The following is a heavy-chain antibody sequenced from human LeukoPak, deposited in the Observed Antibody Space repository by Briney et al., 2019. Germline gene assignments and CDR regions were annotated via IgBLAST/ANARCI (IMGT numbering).Heavy chain of an antibody. V-gene: IGHV4-34*01. CDR2: INHSGST. CDR1: GGSFSGYY. D-gene: IGHD6-19*01. Sequence: SETLSLTCAVYGGSFSGYYWSWIRQPPGKGLEWIGEINHSGSTNYNPSLKSRVTISVDTSKNQFSLELSSVTAADTAVYYCARGSVAGTDYWGQGTLVTVSS. J-gene: IGHJ4*02. CDR3: ARGSVAGTDY.